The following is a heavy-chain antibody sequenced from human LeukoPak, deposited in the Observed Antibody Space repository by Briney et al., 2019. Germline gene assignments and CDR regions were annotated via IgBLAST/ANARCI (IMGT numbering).Heavy chain of an antibody. Sequence: GGSLRLSCAVSAFTFSTFGMNWVRQAPGKGLEWVSSISSSSTYIYYADSVKGRFTVSRDNAKNSLYLQMNSLRAEDTAVYYCARDGSGSGDHWGQGTLVSVSS. CDR3: ARDGSGSGDH. J-gene: IGHJ4*02. V-gene: IGHV3-21*01. D-gene: IGHD2-15*01. CDR2: ISSSSTYI. CDR1: AFTFSTFG.